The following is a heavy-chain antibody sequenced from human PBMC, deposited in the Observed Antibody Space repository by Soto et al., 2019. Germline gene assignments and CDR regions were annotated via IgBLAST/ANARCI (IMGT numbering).Heavy chain of an antibody. D-gene: IGHD6-13*01. V-gene: IGHV5-51*01. CDR2: IYPGDSDT. CDR3: ARPRSSSRNYYGMDV. J-gene: IGHJ6*02. CDR1: GYSFTSYW. Sequence: GESPKISCKGSGYSFTSYWIGWVRQMPGKGLEWMGIIYPGDSDTRYSPSFQGQVTISADKSISTAYLQWSSLKASDTAMYYCARPRSSSRNYYGMDVWGQGTTVTVSS.